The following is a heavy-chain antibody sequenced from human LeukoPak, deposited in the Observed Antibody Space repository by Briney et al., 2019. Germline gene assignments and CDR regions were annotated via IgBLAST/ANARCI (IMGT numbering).Heavy chain of an antibody. CDR2: INPNSGGT. Sequence: ASVKVSCKASGYTFTSYYMHWVRQAPGQGLEWMGWINPNSGGTNYAQKFQGRVTMTRDTSISTAYMDLRSLRSDDTAVYYCARDQYYYDSSDYRNFDYWGQGTLVTVSS. D-gene: IGHD3-22*01. V-gene: IGHV1-2*02. CDR1: GYTFTSYY. CDR3: ARDQYYYDSSDYRNFDY. J-gene: IGHJ4*02.